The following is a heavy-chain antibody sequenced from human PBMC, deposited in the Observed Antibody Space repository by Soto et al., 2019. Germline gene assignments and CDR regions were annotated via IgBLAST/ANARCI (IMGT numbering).Heavy chain of an antibody. CDR3: ARKQAGYFYGIDY. V-gene: IGHV4-31*03. Sequence: SETLSLTFTVSGGSITSGGYYWSWIRQHPGKGLEGLGYIYDSGSTFYNPSLKSRITLSVDTSKNQFSLKLSSVTVEDTAVYFCARKQAGYFYGIDYWGQGTLVTVSS. CDR1: GGSITSGGYY. J-gene: IGHJ4*02. CDR2: IYDSGST. D-gene: IGHD3-10*01.